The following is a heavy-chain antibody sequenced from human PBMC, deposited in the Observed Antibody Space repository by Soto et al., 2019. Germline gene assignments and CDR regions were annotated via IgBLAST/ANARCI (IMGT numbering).Heavy chain of an antibody. J-gene: IGHJ4*02. CDR1: GYSFTSYW. Sequence: PGESLKISCKGSGYSFTSYWIGWVRQMPGKGLEWMGIIYPGDSDTRYSPSFQGQVTISADKSISTAYLQWSSLKASDTAMYYCARQRDEYSGYEPHFDYWGQGTLVTVSS. CDR2: IYPGDSDT. CDR3: ARQRDEYSGYEPHFDY. V-gene: IGHV5-51*01. D-gene: IGHD5-12*01.